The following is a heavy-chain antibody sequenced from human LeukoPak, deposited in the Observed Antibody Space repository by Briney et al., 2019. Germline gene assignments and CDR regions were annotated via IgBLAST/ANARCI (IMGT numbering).Heavy chain of an antibody. CDR2: INHSGST. CDR3: ARVTGEKGPYYYYGMDV. D-gene: IGHD1-14*01. J-gene: IGHJ6*02. CDR1: GGSFSGYY. Sequence: SETLSLTCAVYGGSFSGYYWSWIRQPPGKGLEWIGEINHSGSTNYNPSLKSRVTISVDTSKNQFSLKLSSVTAADTVVYYCARVTGEKGPYYYYGMDVWGQGTTVTVSS. V-gene: IGHV4-34*01.